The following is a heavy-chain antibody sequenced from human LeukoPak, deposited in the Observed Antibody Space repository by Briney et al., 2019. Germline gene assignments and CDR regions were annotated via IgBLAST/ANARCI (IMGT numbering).Heavy chain of an antibody. Sequence: GWALSLSFAASVFTLINYLRHGVRQARARGRVGVSGSNSDGGSTSYADSVNGRFTISRDNSKNTLYLQMNSLRAEDTAVYYCAGAAGTEWYFDYWGQGTLVTVSS. CDR1: VFTLINYL. CDR2: SNSDGGST. D-gene: IGHD6-13*01. CDR3: AGAAGTEWYFDY. J-gene: IGHJ4*02. V-gene: IGHV3-74*01.